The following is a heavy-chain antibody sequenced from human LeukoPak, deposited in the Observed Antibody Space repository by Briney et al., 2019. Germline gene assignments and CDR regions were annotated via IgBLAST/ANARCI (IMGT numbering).Heavy chain of an antibody. CDR2: ITSRTTY. CDR1: GFTLSTYN. J-gene: IGHJ3*02. Sequence: KTGGSLRLSCAASGFTLSTYNTHWVRQAPGKGLEWVSSITSRTTYYADSVKGRFTISRDNAKNSLSLQVNSLRAEDTAVYYCARERVTTTAFDIWGQGTMVTVSS. V-gene: IGHV3-21*01. D-gene: IGHD5-12*01. CDR3: ARERVTTTAFDI.